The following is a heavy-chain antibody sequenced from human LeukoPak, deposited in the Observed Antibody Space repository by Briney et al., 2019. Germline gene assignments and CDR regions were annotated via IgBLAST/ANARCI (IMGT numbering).Heavy chain of an antibody. CDR1: GGSISSSSYY. Sequence: SETLSLTCTVSGGSISSSSYYWGWIRQPPGKGLEWIGSIYYSGSTYYNPSLKSRVTISVDTSKNQFSLKLSSVTAADTAVYYCASYDILPTDWFDPWGQGTLVTVSS. CDR3: ASYDILPTDWFDP. D-gene: IGHD3-9*01. J-gene: IGHJ5*02. CDR2: IYYSGST. V-gene: IGHV4-39*01.